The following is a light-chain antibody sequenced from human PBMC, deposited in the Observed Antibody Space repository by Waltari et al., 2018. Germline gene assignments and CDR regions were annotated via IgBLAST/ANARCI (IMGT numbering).Light chain of an antibody. CDR2: EVS. CDR1: PSLLHSDGKTY. Sequence: DTVMTQTPLSLSVTPGQPASISCKSSPSLLHSDGKTYFYWHLQRPGQSPQILIYEVSRRSSGGPDRFSGSGAGTDFTLKISRVEAEDVGVYYCMQATHKPYAFGQGTKLEI. V-gene: IGKV2-29*02. CDR3: MQATHKPYA. J-gene: IGKJ2*01.